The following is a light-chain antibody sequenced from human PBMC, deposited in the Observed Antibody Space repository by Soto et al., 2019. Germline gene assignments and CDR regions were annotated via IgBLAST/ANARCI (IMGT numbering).Light chain of an antibody. CDR2: GAS. Sequence: EIVMTQSPATLSVSPGERATLSCRASQSISNNLAWYHQRPGQAPRLLIYGASTRATGIPARFSGSGSGTESPLTISGLQSEDFAVYYCQQYNNWWTFGQGTRVEIK. J-gene: IGKJ1*01. CDR3: QQYNNWWT. CDR1: QSISNN. V-gene: IGKV3-15*01.